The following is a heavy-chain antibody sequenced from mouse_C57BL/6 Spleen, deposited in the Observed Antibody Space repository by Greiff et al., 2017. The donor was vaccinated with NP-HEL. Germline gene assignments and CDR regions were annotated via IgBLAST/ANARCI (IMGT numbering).Heavy chain of an antibody. CDR3: ARSSDDEWYFDV. V-gene: IGHV1-55*01. D-gene: IGHD3-1*01. J-gene: IGHJ1*03. CDR1: GYTFTSYW. CDR2: IYPGSGST. Sequence: VQLQQPGAELVKPGASVKMSCKASGYTFTSYWITWVKQRPGQGLEWIGDIYPGSGSTNYNEKFKSKATLTVDTSSSTAYMQLSSLTSEDSAVYYCARSSDDEWYFDVWGTGTTVTVSS.